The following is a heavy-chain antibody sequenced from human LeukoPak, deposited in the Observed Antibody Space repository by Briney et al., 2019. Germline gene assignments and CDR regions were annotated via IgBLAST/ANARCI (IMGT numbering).Heavy chain of an antibody. Sequence: AGGSLRLSCAASGFTFSSYSMNWVRQAPGKGLEWVSSISSSSSYIYYADSVKGRFTISRDNAKNSLYLQMNSLRAEDTAVYYCARPPLQDYDYVWGSYRYPLDYWGQGTLVTVSS. D-gene: IGHD3-16*02. CDR2: ISSSSSYI. CDR1: GFTFSSYS. J-gene: IGHJ4*02. CDR3: ARPPLQDYDYVWGSYRYPLDY. V-gene: IGHV3-21*01.